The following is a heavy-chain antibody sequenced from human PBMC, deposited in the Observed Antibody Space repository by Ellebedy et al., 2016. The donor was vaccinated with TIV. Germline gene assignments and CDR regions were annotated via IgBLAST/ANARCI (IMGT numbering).Heavy chain of an antibody. Sequence: AASVKVSCKASGYTFTGYYMHWVRQAPGQGLEGMGWINPNSSGTNYPQKFQGWVTMTRDTSISTAYMELSRLRSYDTAVYYCARDGGSYSDFDYWGQGTLVTVSS. CDR2: INPNSSGT. J-gene: IGHJ4*02. D-gene: IGHD1-26*01. V-gene: IGHV1-2*04. CDR3: ARDGGSYSDFDY. CDR1: GYTFTGYY.